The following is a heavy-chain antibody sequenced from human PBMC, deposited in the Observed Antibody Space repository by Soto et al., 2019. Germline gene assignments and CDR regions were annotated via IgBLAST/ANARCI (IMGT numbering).Heavy chain of an antibody. D-gene: IGHD1-26*01. J-gene: IGHJ4*02. CDR1: GGTFSSYS. CDR3: ARDGGRHSGGIDY. CDR2: IIPISGTA. Sequence: QVQLVQSGAEVKKPGSSVKVSCKASGGTFSSYSINWVRQAPGQGREWMGEIIPISGTANYAQKFQGRVTITADEATSTAYMELSSLRSEDTAVYYCARDGGRHSGGIDYWGQGTLVTVPS. V-gene: IGHV1-69*01.